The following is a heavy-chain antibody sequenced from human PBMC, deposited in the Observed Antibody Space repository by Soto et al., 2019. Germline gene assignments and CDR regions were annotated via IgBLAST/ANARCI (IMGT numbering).Heavy chain of an antibody. CDR1: GGTFSSYA. V-gene: IGHV1-69*13. J-gene: IGHJ4*02. CDR3: ARGNYYDSSGYFLSLVY. CDR2: IIPIFGTA. Sequence: ASVKVSCKASGGTFSSYAISWVRQAPGQGLEWMGGIIPIFGTANYAQKFQGRVTITADESTSTAYMELSSLRPEDTAVYYCARGNYYDSSGYFLSLVYWGQGTLVTVSS. D-gene: IGHD3-22*01.